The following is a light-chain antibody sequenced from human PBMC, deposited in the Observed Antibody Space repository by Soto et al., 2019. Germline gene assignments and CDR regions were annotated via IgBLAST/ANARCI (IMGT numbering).Light chain of an antibody. Sequence: EIVLTQSPATLSLSPGERATLSCKASQNVNNHLVWYQQKSGQAPRLVIYDTSTRASDFPARFSGRGSGTDFTLTISSLEPEDFAVYYCQQRTSWPPTFCQGTRLDIK. J-gene: IGKJ5*01. CDR3: QQRTSWPPT. CDR2: DTS. CDR1: QNVNNH. V-gene: IGKV3-11*01.